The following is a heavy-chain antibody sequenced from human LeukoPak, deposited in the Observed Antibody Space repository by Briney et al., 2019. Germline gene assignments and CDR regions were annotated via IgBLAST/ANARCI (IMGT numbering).Heavy chain of an antibody. V-gene: IGHV3-21*01. Sequence: GGSLRLSCAASGFTFSSYSMNWVRQAPGKGLEWVSSISSSSSYIYYADSVKRRFTISRDNAKNSLYLQMNSLRAEDTAVYYCARPRIAARRFDAFDIWGQGTMVTVSS. D-gene: IGHD6-6*01. CDR1: GFTFSSYS. CDR3: ARPRIAARRFDAFDI. CDR2: ISSSSSYI. J-gene: IGHJ3*02.